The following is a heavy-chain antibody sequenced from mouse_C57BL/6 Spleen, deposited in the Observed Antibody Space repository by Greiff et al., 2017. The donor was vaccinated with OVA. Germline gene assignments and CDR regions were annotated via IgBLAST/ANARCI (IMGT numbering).Heavy chain of an antibody. Sequence: QVQLKQPGAELVKPGASVKLSCKASCYTFTSYWMHWVKQRPGRGLEWIGRIDPNSGGTKYNEKFKSKATLTVDKPSSTAYMQLSSLTSEDSAVYYCARWGLGYPYWYFDVWGTGTTVTVSS. CDR1: CYTFTSYW. D-gene: IGHD2-2*01. J-gene: IGHJ1*03. CDR3: ARWGLGYPYWYFDV. CDR2: IDPNSGGT. V-gene: IGHV1-72*01.